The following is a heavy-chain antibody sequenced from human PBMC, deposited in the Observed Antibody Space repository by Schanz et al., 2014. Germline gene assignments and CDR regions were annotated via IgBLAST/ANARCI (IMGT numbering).Heavy chain of an antibody. D-gene: IGHD3-22*01. CDR1: GFTVSSNH. Sequence: EVLLVESGGGLVKPGGSLRLSCAASGFTVSSNHMSWVRQAPGKGLEWVSVIYSGIGAYYADSVKDRFTVSRDNSKNTVYLQMNRLRAEDTAVYYCARVHHYDPSGWGYFDYWGQGALVTVSS. CDR2: IYSGIGA. CDR3: ARVHHYDPSGWGYFDY. J-gene: IGHJ4*02. V-gene: IGHV3-66*01.